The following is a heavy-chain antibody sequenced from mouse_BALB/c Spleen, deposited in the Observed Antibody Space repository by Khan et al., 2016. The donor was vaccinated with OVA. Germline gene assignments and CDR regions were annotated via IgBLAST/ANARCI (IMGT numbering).Heavy chain of an antibody. V-gene: IGHV2-6-7*01. CDR3: ARVRYQVPFAY. J-gene: IGHJ3*01. CDR1: GFSLTGYG. D-gene: IGHD2-14*01. CDR2: IWGDGTT. Sequence: VQLQESGPGLVAPSQSLSITCTVSGFSLTGYGVNWVRQPPGKGLERLGMIWGDGTTDYNSALKSRLSISKANSKNQVFLQMNSLQTDDTARYYCARVRYQVPFAYWGQGTLVTVSA.